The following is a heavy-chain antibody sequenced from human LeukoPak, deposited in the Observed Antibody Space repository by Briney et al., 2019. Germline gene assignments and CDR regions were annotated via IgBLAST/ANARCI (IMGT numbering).Heavy chain of an antibody. J-gene: IGHJ4*02. V-gene: IGHV3-23*01. D-gene: IGHD2-21*02. CDR2: ISGTGGST. Sequence: GGSLRLSCAVSGFIFSNFGMHWVRQAPGKGLEWVSAISGTGGSTYYADSVKGRFTISRDNSKNTLYLQMNRLRAEDTAIYYCAKDEDVVVTTILFDYWGRGTLVTVSS. CDR1: GFIFSNFG. CDR3: AKDEDVVVTTILFDY.